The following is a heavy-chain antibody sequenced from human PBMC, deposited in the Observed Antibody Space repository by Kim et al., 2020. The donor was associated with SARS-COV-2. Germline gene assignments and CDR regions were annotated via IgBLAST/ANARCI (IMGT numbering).Heavy chain of an antibody. J-gene: IGHJ3*02. Sequence: SETLSLTCAVYGGSFSGYYWSWIRRPPGKGLEWIGEINHSGSTTYNPSLKSRVTVPIDTSKNQFSLNLSSVTAADTAVYYCARRSRVSYYYGSGSYSAFDMWGQGTMVTVSS. CDR3: ARRSRVSYYYGSGSYSAFDM. D-gene: IGHD3-10*01. CDR1: GGSFSGYY. CDR2: INHSGST. V-gene: IGHV4-34*01.